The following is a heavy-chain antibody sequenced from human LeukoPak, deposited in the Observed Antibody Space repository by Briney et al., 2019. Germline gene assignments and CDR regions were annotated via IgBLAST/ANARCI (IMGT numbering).Heavy chain of an antibody. D-gene: IGHD6-19*01. V-gene: IGHV3-30*03. CDR1: GFTFSNYG. CDR2: ISYDGSNK. Sequence: GGSLRLSCAASGFTFSNYGLHWVRQAPGKGLKWVAVISYDGSNKYYADSVKGRFTISRDNSKNTLWLQMNSLSTDDTAVYYCARDRRNIAVTGSNRFDFWGQGTVVTVSS. J-gene: IGHJ5*01. CDR3: ARDRRNIAVTGSNRFDF.